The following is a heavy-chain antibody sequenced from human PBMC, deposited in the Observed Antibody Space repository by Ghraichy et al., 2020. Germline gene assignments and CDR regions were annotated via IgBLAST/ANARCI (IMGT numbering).Heavy chain of an antibody. CDR3: ARDLASKSPKGYSSGWYFDY. V-gene: IGHV1-69*05. CDR2: IIPIFGTA. J-gene: IGHJ4*02. D-gene: IGHD6-19*01. Sequence: SVKVSCKASGGTFSSYAISWVRQAPGQGLEWMGGIIPIFGTANYAQKFQGRVTITTDESTSTAYMELSSLRSEDTAVYYCARDLASKSPKGYSSGWYFDYWGQGTLVTVSS. CDR1: GGTFSSYA.